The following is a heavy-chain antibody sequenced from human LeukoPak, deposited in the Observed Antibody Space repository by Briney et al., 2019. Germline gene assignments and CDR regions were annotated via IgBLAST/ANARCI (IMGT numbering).Heavy chain of an antibody. J-gene: IGHJ4*02. CDR3: AREREQQLSPFDV. D-gene: IGHD6-13*01. V-gene: IGHV3-74*01. CDR2: INGDGRNI. CDR1: GFTFSSYW. Sequence: GGSLRLSCVASGFTFSSYWMHWVRQDPRKGLVWVSRINGDGRNINYADSVRGRFTISRDNAKNSLYLQMNSLRAEDTAVYYCAREREQQLSPFDVWGQGTLVTVSS.